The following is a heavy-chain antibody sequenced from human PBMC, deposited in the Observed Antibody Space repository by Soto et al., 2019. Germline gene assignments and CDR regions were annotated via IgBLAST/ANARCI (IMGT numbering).Heavy chain of an antibody. CDR2: IQSGGPT. CDR1: GFTVSSEY. Sequence: GGSLILSWAASGFTVSSEYMSWVRQAPGKGLEWVSLIQSGGPTYYADSVKGRFTISRDTSENTLHLQMDSLRAEDTAVYYCARDDVLCDGGRCYGVPLDGWGKGTTVTVSS. V-gene: IGHV3-66*01. D-gene: IGHD2-15*01. J-gene: IGHJ6*04. CDR3: ARDDVLCDGGRCYGVPLDG.